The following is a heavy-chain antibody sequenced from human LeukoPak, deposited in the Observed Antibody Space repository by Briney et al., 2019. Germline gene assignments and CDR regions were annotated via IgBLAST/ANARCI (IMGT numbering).Heavy chain of an antibody. CDR1: GFTFSGYA. D-gene: IGHD6-19*01. Sequence: GGSLRLSCAASGFTFSGYAMSWVRQAPGKGLEWVSAISGSGGSTYYADSVKGRFTISRDNSKNTLYLQMNSLRAEDTAVYYCAKDFSPPYSSGWYGAYYFDYWGQGTLVTVSS. J-gene: IGHJ4*02. CDR2: ISGSGGST. V-gene: IGHV3-23*01. CDR3: AKDFSPPYSSGWYGAYYFDY.